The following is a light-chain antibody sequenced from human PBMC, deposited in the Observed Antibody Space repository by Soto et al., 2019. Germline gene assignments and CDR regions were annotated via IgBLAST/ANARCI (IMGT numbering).Light chain of an antibody. CDR3: QSYDTSLSGPVV. Sequence: QSVLTLPPSVSGAPGQRVTMSCTGSSSNIGAGCDVHWYQHLPGTAPKLLIYGNTNRPSGVPDRFSGSKSGTSASLAITGLQAEDEADYYCQSYDTSLSGPVVFGGGTKLTVL. CDR2: GNT. CDR1: SSNIGAGCD. V-gene: IGLV1-40*01. J-gene: IGLJ2*01.